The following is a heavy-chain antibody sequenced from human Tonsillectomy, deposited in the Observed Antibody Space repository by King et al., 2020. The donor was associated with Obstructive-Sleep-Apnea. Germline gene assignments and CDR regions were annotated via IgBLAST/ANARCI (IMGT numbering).Heavy chain of an antibody. Sequence: LQLQESGPGLVKPSETLSLTCTVSGGSISSSSYYWGWIRQPPGKGLEWIGSIYYSGSTYYNPSLKSRVTISVDTSKNQFSLKLSSVTAADTAVYYCARGRYYYGSGSYYKMTALLYYFDYWGQGTLVTVSS. J-gene: IGHJ4*02. V-gene: IGHV4-39*07. CDR2: IYYSGST. CDR1: GGSISSSSYY. CDR3: ARGRYYYGSGSYYKMTALLYYFDY. D-gene: IGHD3-10*01.